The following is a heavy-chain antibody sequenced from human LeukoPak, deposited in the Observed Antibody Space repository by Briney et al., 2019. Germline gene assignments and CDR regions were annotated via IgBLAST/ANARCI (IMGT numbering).Heavy chain of an antibody. CDR3: ARDRWHQYYYYYYGMDV. V-gene: IGHV4-59*12. CDR1: GGSISSYY. Sequence: SETLSLTCTVSGGSISSYYWSWIQQPPGKGLEWIGYIYYSGSTNYNPSLKSRVTMSVDTSKNQFSLKLSSVTAADTAVYYCARDRWHQYYYYYYGMDVWGQGTTVTVSS. CDR2: IYYSGST. D-gene: IGHD2-2*01. J-gene: IGHJ6*02.